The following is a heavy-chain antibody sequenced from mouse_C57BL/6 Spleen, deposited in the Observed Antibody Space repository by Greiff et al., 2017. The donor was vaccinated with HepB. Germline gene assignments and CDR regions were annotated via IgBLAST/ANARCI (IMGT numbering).Heavy chain of an antibody. V-gene: IGHV1-80*01. J-gene: IGHJ2*01. CDR3: ARTYGSSFDY. CDR1: GYAFSSYW. CDR2: IYPGDGDT. Sequence: VQLQQSGAELVKPGASVKISCKAPGYAFSSYWMNWVKQRPGKGLEWIGQIYPGDGDTNYNGKFKGKATLTADKAASTAYMQLSILTSEDSAVYFCARTYGSSFDYWGQGTTLTVSS. D-gene: IGHD1-1*01.